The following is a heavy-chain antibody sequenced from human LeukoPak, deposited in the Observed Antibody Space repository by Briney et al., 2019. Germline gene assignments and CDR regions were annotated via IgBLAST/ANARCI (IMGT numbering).Heavy chain of an antibody. CDR2: IKPDGCEI. D-gene: IGHD3/OR15-3a*01. V-gene: IGHV3-7*01. CDR3: ARDRTGTYREVAY. Sequence: PGGSLRLSCAASGFTFSSYWMNWVRQAPGKGLEWVANIKPDGCEIYYVDSVKGRFTISRDNAKNSLYLQMNILTAGDTAVYYCARDRTGTYREVAYWGQGTLVTVSS. CDR1: GFTFSSYW. J-gene: IGHJ4*02.